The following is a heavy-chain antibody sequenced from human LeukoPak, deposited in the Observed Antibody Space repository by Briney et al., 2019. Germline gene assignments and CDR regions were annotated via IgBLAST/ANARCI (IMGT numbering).Heavy chain of an antibody. D-gene: IGHD3-22*01. Sequence: PSETLSLTCTVSGGSISSHYWSWLRQPPGKGLEWLGYIYYSGSTNYNPSLKSRVTISVDTSKNQFSLKLSSVTAADTAVYYCAGDNYDSSGWVAFDIWGQGTMVTVSS. CDR2: IYYSGST. V-gene: IGHV4-59*11. CDR3: AGDNYDSSGWVAFDI. J-gene: IGHJ3*02. CDR1: GGSISSHY.